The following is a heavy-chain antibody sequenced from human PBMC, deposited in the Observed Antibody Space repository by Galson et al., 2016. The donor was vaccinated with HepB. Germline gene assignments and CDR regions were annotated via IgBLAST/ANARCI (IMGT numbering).Heavy chain of an antibody. J-gene: IGHJ6*02. D-gene: IGHD3-3*02. Sequence: SLRLSCAASGSTFSGYDMNWVRPAPGKGLEWVSYISDTSSHTYYAESVKGRFTISRDNAKNSLYLQMNSLRVEDTAVYYCASDDFKLARSAGMDVWGQGTTVTVSS. CDR2: ISDTSSHT. CDR1: GSTFSGYD. V-gene: IGHV3-21*01. CDR3: ASDDFKLARSAGMDV.